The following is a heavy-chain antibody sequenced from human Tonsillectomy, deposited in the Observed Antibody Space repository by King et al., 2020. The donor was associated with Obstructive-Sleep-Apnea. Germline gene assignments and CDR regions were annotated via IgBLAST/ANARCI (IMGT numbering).Heavy chain of an antibody. D-gene: IGHD2-15*01. V-gene: IGHV3-11*01. Sequence: VQLVESGGGLVKPGGSLRLSCAASGFTFSDYYMALIRQAPGKGLEWVSYIGGGGSSIYYADSVKGRFTISRDNAKNSLFLQMHSLRAEDTAVYYCARGLYCRGGRCDYYYGMDVWGQGTTVTVSS. J-gene: IGHJ6*02. CDR3: ARGLYCRGGRCDYYYGMDV. CDR2: IGGGGSSI. CDR1: GFTFSDYY.